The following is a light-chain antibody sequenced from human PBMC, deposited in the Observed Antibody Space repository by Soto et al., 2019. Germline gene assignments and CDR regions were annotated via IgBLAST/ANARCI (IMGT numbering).Light chain of an antibody. J-gene: IGKJ1*01. CDR3: QQYNSYSWT. CDR2: DAS. V-gene: IGKV1-5*01. Sequence: DIQMTQSPSSLSASVGDRFTITCQASQDISNYLNWYQQKPGKAPKLLIYDASTLESGVPSRFSGSRSGTEFTLTISSLQPDDFATYYCQQYNSYSWTFGQGTKVDIK. CDR1: QDISNY.